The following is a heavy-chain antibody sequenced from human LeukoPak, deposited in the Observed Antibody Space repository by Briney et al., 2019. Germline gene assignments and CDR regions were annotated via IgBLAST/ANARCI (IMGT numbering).Heavy chain of an antibody. CDR1: GYTFTSYD. CDR2: MNPNSGNT. V-gene: IGHV1-8*01. CDR3: ARSSCYSVVCYYYGMDV. D-gene: IGHD2-15*01. Sequence: ASVKVSCKATGYTFTSYDINWVRQATGQGLEWMGWMNPNSGNTGYAQKFQGRVTMTRNTSISTAYMELSSLRSEDTAVYYCARSSCYSVVCYYYGMDVWGQGTTVTVSS. J-gene: IGHJ6*02.